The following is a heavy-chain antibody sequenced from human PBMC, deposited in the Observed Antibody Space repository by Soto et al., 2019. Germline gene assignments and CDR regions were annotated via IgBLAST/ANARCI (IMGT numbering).Heavy chain of an antibody. D-gene: IGHD3-9*01. Sequence: QVQLQQWGAGLLKPSETLSLTCAVYGGSFSGYYWSWIRQPPGKGLEWIGEINHSGSTNYNPSLKSRVTISVDTSKNQFSLKLSSVTAADTAVYYCARGGALRYFDWLLPGTYYFDYWGQGTLVAVSS. J-gene: IGHJ4*02. CDR2: INHSGST. CDR1: GGSFSGYY. CDR3: ARGGALRYFDWLLPGTYYFDY. V-gene: IGHV4-34*01.